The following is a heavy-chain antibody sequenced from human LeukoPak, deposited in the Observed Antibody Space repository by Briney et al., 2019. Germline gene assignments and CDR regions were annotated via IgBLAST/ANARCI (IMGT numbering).Heavy chain of an antibody. CDR3: ARETSQKGAHYMDV. J-gene: IGHJ6*03. D-gene: IGHD3-16*01. Sequence: SEDPVPHLLFLWLLHQQWLLLGLDPAAPGQGLEWIGNIYRSGSTYYNPSLKSRVTISVDTSKNQFSLKLSSVTAADTAVYYCARETSQKGAHYMDVWGKGTTITISS. CDR1: LLHQQWLL. CDR2: IYRSGST. V-gene: IGHV4-38-2*02.